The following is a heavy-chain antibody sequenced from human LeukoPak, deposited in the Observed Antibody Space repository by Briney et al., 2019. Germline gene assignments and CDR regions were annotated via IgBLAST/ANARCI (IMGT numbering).Heavy chain of an antibody. CDR2: IYHSGST. CDR1: GGSISSTNW. CDR3: VANGWYALDI. Sequence: SGTLSLTCAVSGGSISSTNWWSWVRPSPGKRLEWIGEIYHSGSTNYKPSLRSRVTISVDKSENQFSLNLSSVTAADTAVYYCVANGWYALDIWGQGTMVTVSS. D-gene: IGHD6-19*01. V-gene: IGHV4-4*02. J-gene: IGHJ3*02.